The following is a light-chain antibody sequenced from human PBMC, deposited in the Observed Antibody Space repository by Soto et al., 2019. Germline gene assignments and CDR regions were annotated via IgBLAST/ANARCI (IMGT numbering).Light chain of an antibody. J-gene: IGKJ1*01. CDR3: QQYNNWLRT. CDR2: GAS. CDR1: QSVGSN. Sequence: VMKKSSGTVSVSEGERATXSCRASQSVGSNLAWYQQKPGHAPRLLISGASNRATGVPARFSGSGSGTEFTLTIDSLQPEDFAVYYCQQYNNWLRTFCQLTK. V-gene: IGKV3-15*01.